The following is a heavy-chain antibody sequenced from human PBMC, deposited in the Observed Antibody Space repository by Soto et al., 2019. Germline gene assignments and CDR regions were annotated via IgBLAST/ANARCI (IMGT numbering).Heavy chain of an antibody. CDR3: ARVANRYYDILTGSPDS. CDR2: ISGSGGST. CDR1: GFTFSSYA. J-gene: IGHJ4*02. D-gene: IGHD3-9*01. Sequence: GGSLRLSCAASGFTFSSYAMSWVRQAPGKGLEWVSTISGSGGSTYYVDSVKGRFTISRDNAKNSLYLQMNSLRAEDTAVYYCARVANRYYDILTGSPDSWGQGTLVTVSS. V-gene: IGHV3-23*01.